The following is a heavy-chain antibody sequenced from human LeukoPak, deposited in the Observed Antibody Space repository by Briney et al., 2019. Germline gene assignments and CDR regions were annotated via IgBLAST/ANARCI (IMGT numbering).Heavy chain of an antibody. CDR2: IYHSGST. Sequence: PSETLSLTCAVYGGSFSGYYWSWVRQPPGKGLEWIGEIYHSGSTNYNPSLKSRVTISVDKSKNQFSLKLSSVTAADTAVYYCARDQGIQLRNFDYWGQGTLVTVSS. D-gene: IGHD5-18*01. V-gene: IGHV4-34*01. CDR1: GGSFSGYY. J-gene: IGHJ4*02. CDR3: ARDQGIQLRNFDY.